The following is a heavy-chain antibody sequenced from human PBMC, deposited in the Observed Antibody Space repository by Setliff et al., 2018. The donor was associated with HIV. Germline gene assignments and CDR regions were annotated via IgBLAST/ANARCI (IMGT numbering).Heavy chain of an antibody. CDR1: GYTFTGYY. V-gene: IGHV1-3*03. D-gene: IGHD3-3*01. CDR3: ARGRYDDFWSGYYHFDY. J-gene: IGHJ4*02. CDR2: INTGNGNT. Sequence: GASVKVSCKASGYTFTGYYMHWVRQAPGQGLEWMGWINTGNGNTKYSQDFQGRVTITRDTSASTAYMELSSLRSEDMAVYYCARGRYDDFWSGYYHFDYWGQGTLVTVSS.